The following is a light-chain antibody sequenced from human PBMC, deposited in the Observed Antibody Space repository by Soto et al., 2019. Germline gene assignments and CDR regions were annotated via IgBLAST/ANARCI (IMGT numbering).Light chain of an antibody. CDR2: EAS. CDR1: QSVSSY. V-gene: IGKV3-11*01. CDR3: QQRSNWLLT. J-gene: IGKJ4*01. Sequence: EIVLTQSPATLSLSPGERATLSCRASQSVSSYLAWYQQKPGQAPRLLIYEASNRATGIPPRFSGSGSGTDFTLTISSLEPEDFAVYSCQQRSNWLLTFGGGTKVEVK.